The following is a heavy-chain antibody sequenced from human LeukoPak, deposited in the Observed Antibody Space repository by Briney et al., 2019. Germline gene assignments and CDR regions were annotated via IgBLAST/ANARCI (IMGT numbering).Heavy chain of an antibody. CDR2: IYPGDSDT. D-gene: IGHD2-2*01. CDR1: GYSFTSYW. CDR3: ARLSDCSSTSCYGTLDY. V-gene: IGHV5-51*01. Sequence: GESLKISCKGSGYSFTSYWIGWVRQMPGKGLEWMGIIYPGDSDTRYSPSFQGQVTISADKSISTAYLQWSSLKASDTAMYYCARLSDCSSTSCYGTLDYWGQGTLVTVSS. J-gene: IGHJ4*02.